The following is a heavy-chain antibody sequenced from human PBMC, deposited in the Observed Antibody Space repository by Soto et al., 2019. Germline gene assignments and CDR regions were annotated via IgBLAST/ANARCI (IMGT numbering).Heavy chain of an antibody. Sequence: QVQLVQSGAEVKKPGASVKVSCRASGCTFTSYGISWVRQAPGQGLEWMEWISAYNDKTTYAQKFQGRLTMTTDTSSNTAYMELRSLRYDDTAVYYCVRFTGISKWTFDSWGQGTLVTVSS. CDR2: ISAYNDKT. CDR3: VRFTGISKWTFDS. V-gene: IGHV1-18*01. CDR1: GCTFTSYG. J-gene: IGHJ4*02. D-gene: IGHD1-26*01.